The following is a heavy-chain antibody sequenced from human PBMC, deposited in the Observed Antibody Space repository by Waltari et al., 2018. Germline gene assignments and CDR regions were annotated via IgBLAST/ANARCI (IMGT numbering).Heavy chain of an antibody. CDR3: ARVRDDPFYGGSGYSST. Sequence: EVQLVESGGGLVKPGGTLRAAWAAPGFPLSSSSMNWARQAPGKGLEWVASTSSASSFIYYGDSVKGRFTISRDNAKNVLYLQMNSLRVEDTAVYYCARVRDDPFYGGSGYSSTWGQGTLVAVSS. J-gene: IGHJ4*02. V-gene: IGHV3-21*02. CDR1: GFPLSSSS. CDR2: TSSASSFI. D-gene: IGHD3-22*01.